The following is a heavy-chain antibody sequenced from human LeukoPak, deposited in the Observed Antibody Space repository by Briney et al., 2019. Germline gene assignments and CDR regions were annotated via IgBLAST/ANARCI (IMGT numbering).Heavy chain of an antibody. CDR2: ISSSRSYI. D-gene: IGHD2-2*01. CDR3: ARACSSTSCY. J-gene: IGHJ4*02. Sequence: KPGGSLRLSCAASGFTFSSYSMNWVRQAPGKGLEWVSSISSSRSYIYYADSVKGRFTISRDNAKNSLYLQMNSLRAEDTAVYYCARACSSTSCYWGQGTLVTVSS. CDR1: GFTFSSYS. V-gene: IGHV3-21*01.